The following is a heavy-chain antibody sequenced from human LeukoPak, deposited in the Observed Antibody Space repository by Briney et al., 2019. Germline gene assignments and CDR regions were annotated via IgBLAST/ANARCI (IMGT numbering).Heavy chain of an antibody. V-gene: IGHV4-59*01. CDR3: ARDKSEGAFDI. CDR1: GGSISSYY. J-gene: IGHJ3*02. CDR2: IHYSGST. Sequence: PSETLSLTCTVSGGSISSYYWSWIRQPPGKGLEWIGYIHYSGSTNYNPSLKSRVTISVDTSKNQFSLKLSSVTAADTAVYYCARDKSEGAFDIWGQGTMVTVSS.